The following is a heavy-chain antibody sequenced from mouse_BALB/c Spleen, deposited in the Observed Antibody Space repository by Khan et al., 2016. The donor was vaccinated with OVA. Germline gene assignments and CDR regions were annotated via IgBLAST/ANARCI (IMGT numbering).Heavy chain of an antibody. V-gene: IGHV2-9*02. CDR2: IWAGGSK. CDR1: GFSLTSYG. Sequence: QVQLKESGPGLVAPSQSLSITCTVSGFSLTSYGVHWVRQPPGKGLEWLGVIWAGGSKTYNSALMSRLSISKDNSKRRVCLKMNSRQTDDTAMYYCDRLEDIWGQGTTLTVSS. J-gene: IGHJ2*01. CDR3: DRLEDI. D-gene: IGHD1-3*01.